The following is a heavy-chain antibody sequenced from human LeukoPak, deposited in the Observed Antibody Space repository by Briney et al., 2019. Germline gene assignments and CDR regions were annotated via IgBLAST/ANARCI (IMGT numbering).Heavy chain of an antibody. CDR3: AKSRITMVRGVITNFDY. Sequence: GGSLRLSCAASGFTFSSYAMSWVRQAPGKGLEWVSAISGSGGSTYYADSVKGRFTISRDNSKNTLYLQMNSLRAEDTAVYCCAKSRITMVRGVITNFDYWGQGTLVTVSS. J-gene: IGHJ4*02. D-gene: IGHD3-10*01. V-gene: IGHV3-23*01. CDR1: GFTFSSYA. CDR2: ISGSGGST.